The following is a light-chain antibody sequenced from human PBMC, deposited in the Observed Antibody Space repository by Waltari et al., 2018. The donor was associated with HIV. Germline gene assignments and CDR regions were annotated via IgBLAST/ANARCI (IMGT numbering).Light chain of an antibody. CDR2: DNN. CDR3: GAWDSSLNDDGV. CDR1: SSNIGKNS. Sequence: PSVSAAPGQNVIISCSGSSSNIGKNSVSWYQQLPGTAPKLLIYDNNKRPSGIPDRFSGSKSGTSATLVIIGLQTGDEADYYCGAWDSSLNDDGVFGGGTKLTVL. J-gene: IGLJ2*01. V-gene: IGLV1-51*01.